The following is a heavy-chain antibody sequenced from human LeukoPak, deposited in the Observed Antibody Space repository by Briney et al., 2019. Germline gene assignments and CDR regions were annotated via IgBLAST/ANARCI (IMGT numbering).Heavy chain of an antibody. J-gene: IGHJ4*02. CDR2: IIPIFGTA. CDR1: GGTFSSYA. D-gene: IGHD3-10*01. Sequence: SVTVSCTASGGTFSSYAISWVRQAPGQGLEWMGGIIPIFGTANYAQKFQGRVTITADESTSTAYMELSSLRSEDTAVDYCARGGELFKWWYFDYWGQGTLVTVSS. V-gene: IGHV1-69*13. CDR3: ARGGELFKWWYFDY.